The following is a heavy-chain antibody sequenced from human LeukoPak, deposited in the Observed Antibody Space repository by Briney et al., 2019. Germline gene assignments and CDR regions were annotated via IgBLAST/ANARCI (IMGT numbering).Heavy chain of an antibody. CDR3: ARAGSGAYGDSPGTAFDI. J-gene: IGHJ3*02. D-gene: IGHD4-17*01. V-gene: IGHV1-69*05. Sequence: GASVKVSCKASGYTFTGYYMHWVRQAPGQGLEWMGGIIPIFGTANYAQKFQGRVTITTDESTSTAYMELSSLRSEDTAVYYCARAGSGAYGDSPGTAFDIWGQGTMVTVSS. CDR1: GYTFTGYY. CDR2: IIPIFGTA.